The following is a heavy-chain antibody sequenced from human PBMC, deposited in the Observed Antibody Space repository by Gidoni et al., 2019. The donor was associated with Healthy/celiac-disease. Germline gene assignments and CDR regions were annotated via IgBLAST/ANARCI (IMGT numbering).Heavy chain of an antibody. Sequence: EVQLLESGGGLVQPGGSLRLSCAASGFTFSSYAMSWVRQAQGKGLEWVSAISGSGVSTYYADSVKGRFTISRDNSKNTLYLQMNSLRAEDTAVYYCAKVSGSYLPYYYGMDVWGQGTTVTVSS. D-gene: IGHD1-26*01. CDR3: AKVSGSYLPYYYGMDV. CDR1: GFTFSSYA. J-gene: IGHJ6*02. V-gene: IGHV3-23*01. CDR2: ISGSGVST.